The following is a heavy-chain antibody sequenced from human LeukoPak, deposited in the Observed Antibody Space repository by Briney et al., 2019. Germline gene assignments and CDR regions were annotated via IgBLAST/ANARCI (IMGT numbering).Heavy chain of an antibody. CDR2: ISGSGRRT. V-gene: IGHV3-23*01. CDR3: AKGDCGDDCYFIDF. D-gene: IGHD2-21*02. J-gene: IGHJ4*02. Sequence: GGSLRLPCAASGFSFNNYAMSWVRQAPGKGLEWVSGISGSGRRTFYADSGKGRFTISRDNSKNMLYLQMNSLRGEDTVVYYCAKGDCGDDCYFIDFWGQGVLVTVSS. CDR1: GFSFNNYA.